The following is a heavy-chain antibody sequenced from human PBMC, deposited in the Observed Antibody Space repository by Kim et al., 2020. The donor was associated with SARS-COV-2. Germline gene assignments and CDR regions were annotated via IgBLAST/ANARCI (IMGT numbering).Heavy chain of an antibody. J-gene: IGHJ4*02. V-gene: IGHV3-48*03. Sequence: IYYADSVKGRFTISRDNAKNSLYLQMNSLRAEDTAVYYCAVAVTTGGWDYWGQGTLVTVSS. CDR2: I. CDR3: AVAVTTGGWDY. D-gene: IGHD4-4*01.